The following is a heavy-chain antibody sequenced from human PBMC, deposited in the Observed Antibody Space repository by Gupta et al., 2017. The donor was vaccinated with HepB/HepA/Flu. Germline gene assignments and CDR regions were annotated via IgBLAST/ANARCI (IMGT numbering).Heavy chain of an antibody. Sequence: EVQLLDSGGGLVQPGGSLRLSCAGSGSDFSNHAMSWVRQAPGKALEWVAGITYNDDDRYYADAGKGRFTISRDKSRNMVFLQMKSLRAEDKAIYYWAIKWGDRHRQHYCDFWSQGILV. CDR1: GSDFSNHA. D-gene: IGHD1-26*01. V-gene: IGHV3-23*01. CDR2: ITYNDDDR. J-gene: IGHJ4*02. CDR3: AIKWGDRHRQHYCDF.